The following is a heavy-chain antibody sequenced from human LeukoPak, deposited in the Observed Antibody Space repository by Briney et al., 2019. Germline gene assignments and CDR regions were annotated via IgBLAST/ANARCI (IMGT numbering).Heavy chain of an antibody. D-gene: IGHD6-19*01. J-gene: IGHJ4*02. CDR3: ARDVSGWYYFDY. Sequence: SETLSLTCTVSGGSVNSGTSYLSWIRQPPGKGLEWIGYIFSSGSTNYNPSLKSRVTISVDTSKNQFSLRLPSVTAADTAMYYCARDVSGWYYFDYWGQGTLVTVSS. CDR1: GGSVNSGTSY. V-gene: IGHV4-61*01. CDR2: IFSSGST.